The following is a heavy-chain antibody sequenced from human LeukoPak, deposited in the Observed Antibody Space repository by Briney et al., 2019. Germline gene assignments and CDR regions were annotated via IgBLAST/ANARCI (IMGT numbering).Heavy chain of an antibody. CDR2: IKSKTDGGTT. CDR3: TTASSGGIFKPYYFDY. Sequence: GGSLRLSCAASGFTFSNAWMSWVRQAPGKGLEWVGRIKSKTDGGTTDYAAPVKGRFTISRDDSKNTLYLQMNSLKTEDTAVYYCTTASSGGIFKPYYFDYWGQGTLVTVSS. D-gene: IGHD2-15*01. CDR1: GFTFSNAW. V-gene: IGHV3-15*01. J-gene: IGHJ4*02.